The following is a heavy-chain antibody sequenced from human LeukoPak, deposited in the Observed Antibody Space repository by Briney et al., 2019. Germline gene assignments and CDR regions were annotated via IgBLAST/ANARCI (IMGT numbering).Heavy chain of an antibody. Sequence: PGGSLRLSCAASGFTFSSYGMHWVRQAPGKGLEWVALIWYDGSNKYYADSVKGRFTISRDNPKNTLYLQMNSLRAEDTAVYYCAKYSVGSTGAGWFDPWGQGTLVTVSS. J-gene: IGHJ5*02. D-gene: IGHD1-26*01. CDR2: IWYDGSNK. CDR1: GFTFSSYG. CDR3: AKYSVGSTGAGWFDP. V-gene: IGHV3-33*06.